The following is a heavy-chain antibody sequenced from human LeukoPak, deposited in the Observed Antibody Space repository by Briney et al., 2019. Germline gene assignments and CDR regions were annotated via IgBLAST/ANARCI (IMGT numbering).Heavy chain of an antibody. V-gene: IGHV4-4*02. CDR3: ARVPAVTDFFYSYYYYMDV. D-gene: IGHD6-19*01. J-gene: IGHJ6*03. CDR1: GGSLSSSNW. CDR2: IYHSGST. Sequence: SGTLSLTCTVSGGSLSSSNWWSWVRQPPGKGLEWIGEIYHSGSTNYNPSLKSRVIILVDTSKNQFSLKLSSVTAADTAVCYCARVPAVTDFFYSYYYYMDVWGKGTTVTVSS.